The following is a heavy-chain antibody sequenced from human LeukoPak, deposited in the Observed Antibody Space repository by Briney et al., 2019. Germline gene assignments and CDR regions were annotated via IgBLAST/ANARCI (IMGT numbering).Heavy chain of an antibody. CDR3: ARQVGTASSHDFGH. J-gene: IGHJ4*01. Sequence: ASVKVSCKASGYTFTTYVLNWVRQAPGQGFEWMGFINTYTRNPTYAQGFTGRFVFSLDTSVSTAYLQISNLKAEDTAVYYCARQVGTASSHDFGHWGHGTLVTVSS. V-gene: IGHV7-4-1*02. CDR1: GYTFTTYV. D-gene: IGHD2-21*02. CDR2: INTYTRNP.